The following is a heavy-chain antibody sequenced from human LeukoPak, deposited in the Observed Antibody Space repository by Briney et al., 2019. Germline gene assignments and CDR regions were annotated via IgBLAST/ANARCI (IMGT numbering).Heavy chain of an antibody. Sequence: QPGGSLRLSCAASGFTFSSYGMHWVRQAPGKGLERVAVIWYDGSNKYYADSVKGRFTISRDNSKNTLYLQMNSLRAEDTAVYYCARGVFYCSSTSCYNPQYYFDYWGQGTLVTVSS. V-gene: IGHV3-33*01. CDR1: GFTFSSYG. D-gene: IGHD2-2*02. CDR3: ARGVFYCSSTSCYNPQYYFDY. J-gene: IGHJ4*02. CDR2: IWYDGSNK.